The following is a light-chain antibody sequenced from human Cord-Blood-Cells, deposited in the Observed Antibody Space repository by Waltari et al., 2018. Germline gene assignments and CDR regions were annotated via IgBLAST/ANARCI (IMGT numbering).Light chain of an antibody. CDR1: SSDVGRYHL. V-gene: IGLV2-23*01. J-gene: IGLJ3*02. CDR3: CLYAGSSTWV. CDR2: EGS. Sequence: QSALTQPASVPGSPGQSITISCTGTSSDVGRYHLVSWYQPHPGKAPKLMIYEGSKRPSGVSNRFSGSKSGNTASLTISGLQPEDEADYYCCLYAGSSTWVFGGGTKLTVL.